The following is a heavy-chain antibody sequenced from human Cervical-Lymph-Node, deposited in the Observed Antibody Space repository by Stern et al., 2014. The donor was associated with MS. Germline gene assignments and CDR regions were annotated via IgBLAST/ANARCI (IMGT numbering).Heavy chain of an antibody. V-gene: IGHV3-74*01. CDR1: GFTFSNYW. J-gene: IGHJ4*02. CDR3: TKDTFGPEDY. CDR2: IKREVRAT. D-gene: IGHD3-16*01. Sequence: EVQLVESGGGLVQPGGTLGLSCVASGFTFSNYWMHWVRQAPGKGLVWVARIKREVRATNHADSVKGRFSISRDNAKNTLYLEMNSLRAEDTAVYYCTKDTFGPEDYWGQGVSVTVSS.